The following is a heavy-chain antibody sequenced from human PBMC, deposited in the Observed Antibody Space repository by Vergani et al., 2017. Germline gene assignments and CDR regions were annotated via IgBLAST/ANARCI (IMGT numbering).Heavy chain of an antibody. J-gene: IGHJ3*02. CDR1: LFTFSSYA. D-gene: IGHD6-19*01. V-gene: IGHV3-23*01. Sequence: EVQLLESGGGLVQPGGSLRLSCAASLFTFSSYAMSWVRQAPGKGLEWVSAISGSGGSTYYADSVKGRFTISRDNSKNTLYLQMNSLRAEDTAVYYCAKDSVAGLGAFDIWGQGTMVTVSS. CDR3: AKDSVAGLGAFDI. CDR2: ISGSGGST.